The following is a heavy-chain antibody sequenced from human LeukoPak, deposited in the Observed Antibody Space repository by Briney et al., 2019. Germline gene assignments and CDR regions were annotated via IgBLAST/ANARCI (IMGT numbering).Heavy chain of an antibody. D-gene: IGHD1-26*01. CDR2: IHYSGST. CDR1: GISITTYY. V-gene: IGHV4-59*01. J-gene: IGHJ4*02. CDR3: ARGIREVGESHYFDY. Sequence: PSETLSLTCTVSGISITTYYWSWIRQPPGKGLEWIGLIHYSGSTTYNPSLKSRVTISIDTSKNQFSLHLSSVTAADTAVYYCARGIREVGESHYFDYWGQGILVTVSS.